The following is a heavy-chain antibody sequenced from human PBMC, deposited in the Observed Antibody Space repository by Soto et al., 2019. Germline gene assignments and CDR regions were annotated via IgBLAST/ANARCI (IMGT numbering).Heavy chain of an antibody. CDR3: ARDRSQYDFWSGYSDY. V-gene: IGHV3-30-3*01. CDR1: GFTFSSYA. J-gene: IGHJ4*02. D-gene: IGHD3-3*01. Sequence: QVQLVESGGGVVQPGRSLRLSCAASGFTFSSYAMHWVRQAPGKGLEWVAVISYDGSNKYYADFVKGRFTISRDNSKNTLYLQMNSLRAEDTAVYYCARDRSQYDFWSGYSDYWGQGTLVTVSS. CDR2: ISYDGSNK.